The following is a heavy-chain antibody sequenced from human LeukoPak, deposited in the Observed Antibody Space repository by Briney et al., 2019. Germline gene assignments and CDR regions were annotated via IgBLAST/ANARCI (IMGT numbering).Heavy chain of an antibody. CDR1: GFTFSSYA. CDR2: ISYDGSNK. Sequence: GSLILSCAASGFTFSSYAMHWVRQAPGKGLERVAVISYDGSNKYYADSVKGRFTISRDNSKNTLYLQMNSLRAEDTAVYYCARAISQLWSDFDYWGQGTLVTVSS. V-gene: IGHV3-30*04. D-gene: IGHD5-18*01. J-gene: IGHJ4*02. CDR3: ARAISQLWSDFDY.